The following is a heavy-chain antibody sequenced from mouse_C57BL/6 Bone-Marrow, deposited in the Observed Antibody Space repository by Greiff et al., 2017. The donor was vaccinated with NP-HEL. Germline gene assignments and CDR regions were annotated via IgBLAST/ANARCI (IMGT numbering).Heavy chain of an antibody. Sequence: QVQLQQSGAELAKPGASVKLSCKASGYTFTSYWMHWVKQRPGQGLEWIGYINPSSGYTKYNQKLKDKATLTAAKSSSTAYMRLRSLTYEDSAVYYCAPFIYYSNSRYAMDYWGQGTSVTVSS. CDR1: GYTFTSYW. J-gene: IGHJ4*01. D-gene: IGHD2-5*01. V-gene: IGHV1-7*01. CDR2: INPSSGYT. CDR3: APFIYYSNSRYAMDY.